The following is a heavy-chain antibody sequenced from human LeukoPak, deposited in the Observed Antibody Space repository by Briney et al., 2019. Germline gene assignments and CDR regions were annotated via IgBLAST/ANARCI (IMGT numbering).Heavy chain of an antibody. CDR1: GFTFSSYA. CDR3: AKVPDPMARGGLDY. Sequence: GGSLRLSRAASGFTFSSYAMSWVRQAPGKGLEWVSAISGSGGSIYYADSVKGRFTISRDNSKNTLYLQMNSLRAEDTAVYYCAKVPDPMARGGLDYWGQGTLVTVSS. V-gene: IGHV3-23*01. D-gene: IGHD3-10*01. J-gene: IGHJ4*02. CDR2: ISGSGGSI.